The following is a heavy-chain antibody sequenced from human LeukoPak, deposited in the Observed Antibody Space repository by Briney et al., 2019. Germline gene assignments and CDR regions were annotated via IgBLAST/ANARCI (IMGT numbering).Heavy chain of an antibody. Sequence: PSETLSLTCAVYGKSFRGFFWTWIRQPPGKGLEWIGEINHSGSTNYNPSLKSRVTISVDTSKNQFSLKLVSVTVADTAVYYCARHQGVVDLWGRGSLVTVSS. D-gene: IGHD3-3*01. J-gene: IGHJ2*01. CDR2: INHSGST. V-gene: IGHV4-34*01. CDR1: GKSFRGFF. CDR3: ARHQGVVDL.